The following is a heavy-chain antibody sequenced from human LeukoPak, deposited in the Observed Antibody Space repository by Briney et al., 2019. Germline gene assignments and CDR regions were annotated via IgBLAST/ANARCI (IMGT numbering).Heavy chain of an antibody. V-gene: IGHV1-18*01. CDR1: GYTFTSYG. CDR2: ISAYNGNT. J-gene: IGHJ6*03. CDR3: ARRATVMNYYYMDV. Sequence: ASVKVSCKASGYTFTSYGISWVRQAPGQGLEWMGWISAYNGNTNYAQKLQGRVTMTTDTSTSTAYMELRSLRSDDTAVYYCARRATVMNYYYMDVWDKGTTVTVSS. D-gene: IGHD4-11*01.